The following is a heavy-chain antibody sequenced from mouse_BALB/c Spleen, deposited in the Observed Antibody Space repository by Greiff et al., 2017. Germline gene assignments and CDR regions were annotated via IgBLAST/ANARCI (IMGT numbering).Heavy chain of an antibody. Sequence: EVKVEESGPSLVKPSQTLSLTCSVTGDSITSGYWNWIRKFPGNKLEYMGYISYSGSTYYNPSLKSRISITRDTSKNQYYLQLNSVTTEDTATYYCARGGTWAMDYWGQGTSVTVSS. CDR1: GDSITSGY. V-gene: IGHV3-8*02. J-gene: IGHJ4*01. D-gene: IGHD3-3*01. CDR3: ARGGTWAMDY. CDR2: ISYSGST.